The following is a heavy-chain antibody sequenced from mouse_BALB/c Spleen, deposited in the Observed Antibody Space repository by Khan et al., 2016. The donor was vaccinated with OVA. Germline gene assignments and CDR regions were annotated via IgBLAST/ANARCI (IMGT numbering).Heavy chain of an antibody. CDR1: GYSITSEYA. CDR2: INYSGNT. J-gene: IGHJ3*01. Sequence: EVQLQESGPGLVKPSQSLSLTCTVTGYSITSEYAWNWIRQFPGNKLEWMGYINYSGNTRFNPSLRNRISITRDTSKNQFILQLNSVTTEDTATYYCARKDYYDYDPFPYWGQGTLVTVSA. CDR3: ARKDYYDYDPFPY. D-gene: IGHD2-4*01. V-gene: IGHV3-2*02.